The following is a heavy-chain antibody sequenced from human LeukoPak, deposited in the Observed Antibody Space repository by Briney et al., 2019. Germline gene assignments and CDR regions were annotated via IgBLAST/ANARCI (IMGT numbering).Heavy chain of an antibody. CDR3: AKDRVIVGATIFDY. V-gene: IGHV3-30*02. CDR2: IRYDGSNK. D-gene: IGHD1-26*01. CDR1: GFTFSSYD. J-gene: IGHJ4*02. Sequence: GGSLRLSCAASGFTFSSYDMHWVRQAPGKGLEWVAFIRYDGSNKYYADSVKGRFTISRDNSKNTLYLQMNSLRAEDTAVYYCAKDRVIVGATIFDYWGQGTLVTVSS.